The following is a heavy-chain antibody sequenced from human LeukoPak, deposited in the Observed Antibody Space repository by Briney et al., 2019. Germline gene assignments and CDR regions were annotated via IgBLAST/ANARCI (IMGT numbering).Heavy chain of an antibody. Sequence: PSETLSLTCTVSGGSISSYYWSWIRQPPGKGLEWIGYIYYSGSTNYNPSLKSRVTISVDTSKNQFSLKLSSVTAADTAVYYCARGRYSSGWYTHYYYYCGMDVWGQGTTVTVSS. CDR1: GGSISSYY. V-gene: IGHV4-59*01. CDR2: IYYSGST. CDR3: ARGRYSSGWYTHYYYYCGMDV. J-gene: IGHJ6*02. D-gene: IGHD6-19*01.